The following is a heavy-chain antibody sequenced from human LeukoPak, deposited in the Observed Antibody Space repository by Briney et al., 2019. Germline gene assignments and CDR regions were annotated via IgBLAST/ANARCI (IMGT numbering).Heavy chain of an antibody. J-gene: IGHJ4*02. CDR2: IRYDARN. CDR1: GFTLSSYG. Sequence: GGSLRLSCAASGFTLSSYGMHWVRQAPGKGLEWVAFIRYDARNNADSVKGRFTISRDNSKNTLYLQMNSLRAEDTAVYYCARDPTRTTYYYDSSGYNYYFDYWGQGTLVTVSS. V-gene: IGHV3-30*02. CDR3: ARDPTRTTYYYDSSGYNYYFDY. D-gene: IGHD3-22*01.